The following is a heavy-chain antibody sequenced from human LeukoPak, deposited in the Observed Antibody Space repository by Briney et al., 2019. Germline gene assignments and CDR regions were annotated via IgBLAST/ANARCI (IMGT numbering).Heavy chain of an antibody. CDR3: ASRMVRGRKNWFDP. CDR2: INHSGST. V-gene: IGHV4-34*01. CDR1: GGSFSGYY. Sequence: SETLSLTCAVYGGSFSGYYWSWIRQPPGKGLEWIGEINHSGSTNYNPSLKSRVTISVDTSKNQFSLKLSSVTAADTAVYYCASRMVRGRKNWFDPWGQGTLVTVSS. J-gene: IGHJ5*02. D-gene: IGHD3-10*01.